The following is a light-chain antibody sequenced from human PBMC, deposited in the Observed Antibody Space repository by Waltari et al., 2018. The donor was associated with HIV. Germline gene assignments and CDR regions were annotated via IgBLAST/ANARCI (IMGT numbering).Light chain of an antibody. CDR3: CSYAGSSTLV. Sequence: QSALTQPASVSGSPGQSITISCTGTIRDVGNYNLVSWYQQHPGNAPKGLIYEVRQRPSVVSDRFSGSKSGNTASLTISGLQAEDEAHYYCCSYAGSSTLVFGGGTKLTVL. V-gene: IGLV2-23*02. CDR1: IRDVGNYNL. CDR2: EVR. J-gene: IGLJ3*02.